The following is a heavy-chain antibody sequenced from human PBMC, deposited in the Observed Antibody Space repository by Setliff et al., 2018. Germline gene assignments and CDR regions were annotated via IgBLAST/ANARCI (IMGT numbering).Heavy chain of an antibody. D-gene: IGHD6-19*01. CDR1: GFTFSSYS. CDR3: ARGWPIAVDAFDI. Sequence: GGSLRLSCAASGFTFSSYSMNWVRQAPGKGLEWVSYISSSSSTIYYADSVKGRFTISRDNAKNSLYLQMDSLRAEDTAVYYCARGWPIAVDAFDIWGQGTMVTVSS. CDR2: ISSSSSTI. J-gene: IGHJ3*02. V-gene: IGHV3-48*04.